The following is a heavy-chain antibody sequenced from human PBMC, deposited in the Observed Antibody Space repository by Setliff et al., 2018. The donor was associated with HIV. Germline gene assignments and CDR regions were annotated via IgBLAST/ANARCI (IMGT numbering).Heavy chain of an antibody. Sequence: PGESLKISCAASGFTFSSYGMHWVRQAPGKGLEWVTFIRFDGRNEYYGDSVKGRFTISRDNSKNTLYLQMNSLRAEDTAVCYCAKNTAVNSLDYWGQGTLVTVSS. CDR3: AKNTAVNSLDY. J-gene: IGHJ4*02. D-gene: IGHD2-21*01. CDR1: GFTFSSYG. V-gene: IGHV3-30*02. CDR2: IRFDGRNE.